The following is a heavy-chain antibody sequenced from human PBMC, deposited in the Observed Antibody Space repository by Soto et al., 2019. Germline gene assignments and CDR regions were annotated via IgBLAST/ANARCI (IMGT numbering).Heavy chain of an antibody. V-gene: IGHV3-30-3*01. J-gene: IGHJ6*02. D-gene: IGHD3-10*01. CDR3: ARDLYYYGSGSYYNADYYYGMDV. CDR1: GFTFSSYA. CDR2: ISYDGSNK. Sequence: GGSLRLSCAASGFTFSSYAMHWVRQAPGKGLEWVAVISYDGSNKYYADSVKGRFTISRDNSKNTLYLQMNSLRAEDTAVYYYARDLYYYGSGSYYNADYYYGMDVWGQGTTVTVS.